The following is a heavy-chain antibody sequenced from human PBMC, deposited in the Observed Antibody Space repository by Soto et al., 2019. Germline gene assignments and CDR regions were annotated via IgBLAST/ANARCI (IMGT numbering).Heavy chain of an antibody. CDR2: IGGSGGDK. CDR3: ASRSWRGLADY. J-gene: IGHJ4*02. V-gene: IGHV3-23*01. Sequence: GGSMTLASAVSGFSFSSYVMSWVRPAHGKGMEWVSGIGGSGGDKFFADSVKGRFTVSRDKAENTLSRERNSLRVEYTAIYYCASRSWRGLADYWGQGILVTVSS. CDR1: GFSFSSYV. D-gene: IGHD3-3*01.